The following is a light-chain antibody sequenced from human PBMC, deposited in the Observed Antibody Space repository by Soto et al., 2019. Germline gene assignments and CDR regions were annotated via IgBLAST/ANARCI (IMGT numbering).Light chain of an antibody. CDR1: QSVSSSY. J-gene: IGKJ5*01. CDR3: QQYGSSPIT. V-gene: IGKV3-20*01. CDR2: GAS. Sequence: EIVLTQSPGTLSLSRGERATLSCRASQSVSSSYLAWYQQKPGQAPRLLIYGASSRATGIPDRFSGSGSGTDFTLTISRLEPEDFAVYYCQQYGSSPITVGQGTRLEI.